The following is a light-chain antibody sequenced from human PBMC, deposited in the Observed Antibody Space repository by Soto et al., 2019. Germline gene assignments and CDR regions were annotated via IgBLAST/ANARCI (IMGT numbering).Light chain of an antibody. CDR2: GAS. Sequence: EIVLTQSPGTLSLSPGESATLSCRASQTVSISYLAWYQQKPGQAPSLLILGASSRATGISARFSGSGSGTDFTLTISRIEPEDFAVYYCHQYGSSPRTFGQGTKVDIK. V-gene: IGKV3-20*01. CDR3: HQYGSSPRT. J-gene: IGKJ1*01. CDR1: QTVSISY.